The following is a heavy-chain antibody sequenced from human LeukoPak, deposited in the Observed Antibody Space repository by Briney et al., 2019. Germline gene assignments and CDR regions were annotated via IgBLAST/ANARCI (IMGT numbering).Heavy chain of an antibody. J-gene: IGHJ4*02. V-gene: IGHV1-2*06. Sequence: ASVKVSCKASGCTFTGYYIHWVRQAPGQGLEWMGRINPNNGGTNYAQKFQGRVTMTRDTSTSTVYMELSSLRSGDTAVYYCARVALSRGYSYGRLPDYWGQGTLVTVSS. CDR2: INPNNGGT. D-gene: IGHD5-18*01. CDR3: ARVALSRGYSYGRLPDY. CDR1: GCTFTGYY.